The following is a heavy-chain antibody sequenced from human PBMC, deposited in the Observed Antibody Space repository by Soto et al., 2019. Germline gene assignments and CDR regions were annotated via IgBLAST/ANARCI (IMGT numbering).Heavy chain of an antibody. CDR2: ISYDGSNK. Sequence: GGSLRLSCAASGFTFSSYAMHWVRQAPGKGLEWVAVISYDGSNKYYADSVKGRFTISRDNSKNTLYLQMNSLRAEDTAVYYCARSGNSGTYYFDYWGQGTLVTV. J-gene: IGHJ4*02. D-gene: IGHD4-4*01. CDR3: ARSGNSGTYYFDY. CDR1: GFTFSSYA. V-gene: IGHV3-30-3*01.